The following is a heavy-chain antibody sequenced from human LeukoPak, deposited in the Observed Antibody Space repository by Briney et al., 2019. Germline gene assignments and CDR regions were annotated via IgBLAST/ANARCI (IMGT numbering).Heavy chain of an antibody. J-gene: IGHJ3*02. D-gene: IGHD3-10*01. CDR2: IKQDGSEK. CDR3: AGSGRLGASDI. Sequence: PGGSLRLSCAASGFTFKSYWMSWVRRAPGKGLEWVANIKQDGSEKYYVDSVKGRFTISRDNTENSLSLQMNSLRGEDTALYFCAGSGRLGASDIWGQGTMVTVSS. V-gene: IGHV3-7*01. CDR1: GFTFKSYW.